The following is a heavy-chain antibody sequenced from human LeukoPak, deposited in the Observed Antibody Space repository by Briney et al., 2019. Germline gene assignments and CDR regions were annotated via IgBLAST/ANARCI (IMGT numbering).Heavy chain of an antibody. CDR3: ARHTAYYDSSGYYFWFFDY. D-gene: IGHD3-22*01. V-gene: IGHV4-59*08. CDR2: IYYSGST. CDR1: GGSISSYY. J-gene: IGHJ4*02. Sequence: SETLSLTCTVSGGSISSYYWSWVRQPPGKGLEWIGYIYYSGSTNYNPSLKSRVTISLDTSKNQFSLKLTSVTAADTAVYYCARHTAYYDSSGYYFWFFDYWGQGTLVTVSS.